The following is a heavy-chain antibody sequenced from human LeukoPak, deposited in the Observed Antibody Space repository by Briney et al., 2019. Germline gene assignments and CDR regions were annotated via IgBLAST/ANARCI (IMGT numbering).Heavy chain of an antibody. CDR3: ATYIAVAGTNYFDY. V-gene: IGHV4-39*01. CDR1: GGSISSSSYY. J-gene: IGHJ4*02. Sequence: PSETLSLTCTVSGGSISSSSYYWGWIRQPPGTGLEWIGSIYYSGSTYYNPSLKSRVTISVDTSKNQFSLKLSSVTAADTAVYYCATYIAVAGTNYFDYWGQGTLVTVSS. D-gene: IGHD6-19*01. CDR2: IYYSGST.